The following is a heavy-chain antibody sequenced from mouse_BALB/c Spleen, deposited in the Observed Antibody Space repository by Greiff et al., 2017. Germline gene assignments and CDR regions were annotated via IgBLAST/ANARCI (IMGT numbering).Heavy chain of an antibody. Sequence: EVMLVESGGGLVKPGGSLKLSCAASGFAFSSYDMSWVRQTPEKRLEWVAYISSGGGSTYYPDTVKGRFTISRDNAKNTLYLQMSSLKSEDTAMYYCAGPFYDGYYAWFAYWGQGTLVTVSA. D-gene: IGHD2-3*01. J-gene: IGHJ3*01. CDR2: ISSGGGST. CDR1: GFAFSSYD. V-gene: IGHV5-12-1*01. CDR3: AGPFYDGYYAWFAY.